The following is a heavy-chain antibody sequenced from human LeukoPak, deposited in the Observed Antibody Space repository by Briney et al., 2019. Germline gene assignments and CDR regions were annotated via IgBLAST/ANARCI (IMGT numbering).Heavy chain of an antibody. CDR2: IKSKTDGGTT. D-gene: IGHD1-7*01. CDR3: TTGVYNWNYYFDY. J-gene: IGHJ4*02. CDR1: GFTFSNAW. V-gene: IGHV3-15*01. Sequence: PGESLRLSCAASGFTFSNAWMSWVRQAPGKGLEWVGRIKSKTDGGTTDYAAPVKGRFTISRDDSKNTLYLQMNSLKTEDTAVYYCTTGVYNWNYYFDYWGQGTLVTVSS.